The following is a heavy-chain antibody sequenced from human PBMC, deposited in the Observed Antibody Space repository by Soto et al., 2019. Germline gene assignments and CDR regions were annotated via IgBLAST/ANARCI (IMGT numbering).Heavy chain of an antibody. Sequence: QVHLQESGPGLVKPSETLSLTCTVSGGSISSDYWTWVRQPPGKGLEWIGYRYYSGTAKYNSSLKSRVTISVDTSMNQCYLKLSSVTVADTAVYYCARLLVADWFDPWGQGIQVTVSS. CDR2: RYYSGTA. J-gene: IGHJ5*02. CDR3: ARLLVADWFDP. CDR1: GGSISSDY. D-gene: IGHD2-8*01. V-gene: IGHV4-59*01.